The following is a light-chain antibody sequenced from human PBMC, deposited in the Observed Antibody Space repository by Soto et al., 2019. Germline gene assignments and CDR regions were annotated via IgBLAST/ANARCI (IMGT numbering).Light chain of an antibody. CDR2: GAS. CDR3: QQYNNWPPWT. Sequence: EIVMTQSPATLCAWPWDRDTLXCRSSQSVSSNLAWYQQKPGQAPRLLIYGASTRATGIPARFSGSGSGTEFTLTISSLQSEDFAVYYCQQYNNWPPWTFGQGTKVDIK. CDR1: QSVSSN. J-gene: IGKJ1*01. V-gene: IGKV3-15*01.